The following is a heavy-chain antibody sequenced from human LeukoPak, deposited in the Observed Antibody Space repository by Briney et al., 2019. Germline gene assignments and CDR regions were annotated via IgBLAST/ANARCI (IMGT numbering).Heavy chain of an antibody. CDR2: IYSGGST. CDR1: GFTVSSIY. J-gene: IGHJ4*02. CDR3: ARDWVPAAYSV. Sequence: PGGSLRLSCAASGFTVSSIYMSWVRQAPGKGLEWVSVIYSGGSTYYADSVKGRFTISRDNAKNSLYLQMNSLRAEDTAVYYCARDWVPAAYSVWGQGTLVTVTS. D-gene: IGHD2-2*01. V-gene: IGHV3-53*01.